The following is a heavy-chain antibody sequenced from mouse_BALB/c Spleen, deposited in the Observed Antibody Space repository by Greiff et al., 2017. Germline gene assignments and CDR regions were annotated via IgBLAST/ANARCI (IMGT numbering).Heavy chain of an antibody. D-gene: IGHD2-4*01. V-gene: IGHV1-80*01. CDR2: IYPGDGDT. Sequence: VQGVESGAELVRPGSSVKISCKASGYAFSSYWMNWVKQRPGQGLEWIGQIYPGDGDTNYNGKFKGKATLTADKSSSTAYMQLSSLTSEDSAVYFCARSDYDPLAYWGQGTLVTVSA. CDR1: GYAFSSYW. CDR3: ARSDYDPLAY. J-gene: IGHJ3*01.